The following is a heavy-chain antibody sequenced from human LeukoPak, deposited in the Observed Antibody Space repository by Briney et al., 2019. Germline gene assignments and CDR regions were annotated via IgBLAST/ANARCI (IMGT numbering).Heavy chain of an antibody. CDR2: INDIGLT. CDR1: GGSFSGFY. Sequence: SETLSLTCAIDGGSFSGFYYTWIRQPPGKGLEWIGEINDIGLTNYNSSLMSRVTISVDTSKDQVSLRLSSVTAADTAVYYCAVSEGFGPLHNDYWGQGTLVTVSS. J-gene: IGHJ4*02. D-gene: IGHD2-15*01. CDR3: AVSEGFGPLHNDY. V-gene: IGHV4-34*01.